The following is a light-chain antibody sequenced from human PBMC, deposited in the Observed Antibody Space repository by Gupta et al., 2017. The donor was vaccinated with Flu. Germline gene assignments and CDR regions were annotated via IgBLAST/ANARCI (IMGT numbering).Light chain of an antibody. V-gene: IGKV1-33*01. J-gene: IGKJ2*01. Sequence: PHPLSASVGDRVSITCQAIQDISNYLNWYQQKPGKATKLLIYDASNLETGVPSRFSGSGSGTDFTLTISSLQPEDVATYYCLQDDILPYTLGEGTKLEIK. CDR2: DAS. CDR3: LQDDILPYT. CDR1: QDISNY.